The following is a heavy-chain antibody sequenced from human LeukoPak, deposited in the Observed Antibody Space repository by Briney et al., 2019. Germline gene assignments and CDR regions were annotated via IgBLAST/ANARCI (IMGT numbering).Heavy chain of an antibody. J-gene: IGHJ3*02. D-gene: IGHD3-10*01. CDR2: ISSSSSYI. CDR1: GFTFSSYG. Sequence: GGSLRLSCAASGFTFSSYGMHWVRQAPGKGLEWVSSISSSSSYIYYADSVKGRFTISRDNAKNSLYLQMNSLRAEDTAVYYCAREEFITVVRGVITRPGAFDIWGQGTMVTVSS. CDR3: AREEFITVVRGVITRPGAFDI. V-gene: IGHV3-21*01.